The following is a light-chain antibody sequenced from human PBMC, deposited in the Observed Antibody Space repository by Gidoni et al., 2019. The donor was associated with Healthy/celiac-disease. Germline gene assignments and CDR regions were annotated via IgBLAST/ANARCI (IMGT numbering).Light chain of an antibody. V-gene: IGLV1-44*01. J-gene: IGLJ2*01. CDR1: SSNIGSNT. CDR3: AAWDDSLNGPV. Sequence: QSVLPQPPSASGTPGQGVTISCSGTSSNIGSNTVNWYQQLPGTAPNLLIYSNNQRPSGVPDRFSGSKSGTSASLAISGLQSEDEADYYCAAWDDSLNGPVFGGGTKLTVL. CDR2: SNN.